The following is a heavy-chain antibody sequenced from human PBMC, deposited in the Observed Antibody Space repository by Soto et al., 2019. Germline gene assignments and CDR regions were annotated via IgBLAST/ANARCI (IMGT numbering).Heavy chain of an antibody. V-gene: IGHV4-59*01. J-gene: IGHJ5*02. D-gene: IGHD6-19*01. CDR1: GGSLSIYY. Sequence: SETLSLSCTVSGGSLSIYYWSWIRKHTGKRLEWIGYIYYSGSTNYNPSLKSRVTISVDTSKNQFSLKLSSVTAADTAVYFCARGSYSSGWLNGFDLWGQGTLVTVSS. CDR3: ARGSYSSGWLNGFDL. CDR2: IYYSGST.